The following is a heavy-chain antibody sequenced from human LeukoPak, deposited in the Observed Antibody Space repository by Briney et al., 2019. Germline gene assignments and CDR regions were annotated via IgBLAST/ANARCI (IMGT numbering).Heavy chain of an antibody. CDR3: ARGGSPAHFDF. D-gene: IGHD6-13*01. CDR2: INVDTGGT. J-gene: IGHJ4*02. CDR1: GYTFSGSF. Sequence: VSVKVSCKASGYTFSGSFMHWVRQAPGQGPEWMGWINVDTGGTHYAPRFRGRVAMTRDTSFSTGYMDLSSLGSDDTAVYYCARGGSPAHFDFWGQGTLVTVSS. V-gene: IGHV1-2*02.